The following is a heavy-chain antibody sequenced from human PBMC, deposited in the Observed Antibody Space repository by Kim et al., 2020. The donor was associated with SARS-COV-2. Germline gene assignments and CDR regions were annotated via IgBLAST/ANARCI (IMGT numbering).Heavy chain of an antibody. J-gene: IGHJ5*02. V-gene: IGHV3-21*01. CDR2: ISSGSTYI. Sequence: GGSLRLSCVTSGFTFSGYSMNWVRQAPGKGLEWVASISSGSTYISYADSVTGRFTISRDNAKNSLSLQMNSLRAEDTAVYYCAKDSYSSIISFDPWGQGT. D-gene: IGHD6-13*01. CDR1: GFTFSGYS. CDR3: AKDSYSSIISFDP.